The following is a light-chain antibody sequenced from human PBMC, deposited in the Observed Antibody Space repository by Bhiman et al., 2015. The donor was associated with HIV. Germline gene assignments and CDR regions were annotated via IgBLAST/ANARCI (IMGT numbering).Light chain of an antibody. V-gene: IGLV1-47*01. J-gene: IGLJ1*01. Sequence: QSVLTQPPSASGTPGQRVTISCSGSSSNIGSHYVYWYQQLPGTTPKLLIHRNNQRPSGVPNRFSGSRSGNTASLTVSGLQPEDEADYYCSSYAGSRNYVFGSGTKVTVL. CDR2: RNN. CDR1: SSNIGSHY. CDR3: SSYAGSRNYV.